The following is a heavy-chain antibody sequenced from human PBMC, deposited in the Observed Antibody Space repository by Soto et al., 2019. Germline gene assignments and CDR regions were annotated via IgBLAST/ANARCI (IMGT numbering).Heavy chain of an antibody. Sequence: GGSLRLSCAASGFTFSNAWMSWVRQAPRKGLEWVGRIKSKTDGGTTHYAAPVKGRFTISRDDSKSTLYLQMNSLKTEDTAVYYCARHGEAAGREIDYWGQGTLVTVSS. CDR1: GFTFSNAW. V-gene: IGHV3-15*01. CDR3: ARHGEAAGREIDY. D-gene: IGHD6-13*01. CDR2: IKSKTDGGTT. J-gene: IGHJ4*02.